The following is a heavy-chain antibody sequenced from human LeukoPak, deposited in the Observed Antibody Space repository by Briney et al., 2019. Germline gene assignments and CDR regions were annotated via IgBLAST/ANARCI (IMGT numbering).Heavy chain of an antibody. Sequence: GGSLRLSCAASGFTVNSNYMSWVRQAPGKGLEWVSVIYSGGYIYYADSVKGRFTISRDNAKNSLYLQMNSLRAEDTAVYYCAREPTDYYYGMDVWGQGTTVTVSS. D-gene: IGHD4-11*01. CDR3: AREPTDYYYGMDV. J-gene: IGHJ6*02. CDR1: GFTVNSNY. CDR2: IYSGGYI. V-gene: IGHV3-66*01.